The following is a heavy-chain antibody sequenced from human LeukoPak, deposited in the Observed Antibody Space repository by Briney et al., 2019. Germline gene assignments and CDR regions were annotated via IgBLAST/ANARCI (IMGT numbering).Heavy chain of an antibody. Sequence: AASVKVSCKASGYTFTNHYMHWVRQAPGQGLEWMGWINPNNGGTDYAQKFQGRVTMTRDTSISTAYMELSRLRSDDTAVYYCGRDYYDSRGDGAFDIWGQGTMVTVSS. CDR1: GYTFTNHY. V-gene: IGHV1-2*02. CDR2: INPNNGGT. CDR3: GRDYYDSRGDGAFDI. J-gene: IGHJ3*02. D-gene: IGHD3-22*01.